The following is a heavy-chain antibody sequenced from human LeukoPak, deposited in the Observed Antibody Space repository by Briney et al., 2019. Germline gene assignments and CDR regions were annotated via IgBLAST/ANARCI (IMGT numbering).Heavy chain of an antibody. Sequence: SETLSLTCTVSGGSMSGYYWSWIRQPPGRGLEWIGYVYYSGTTDYIPSLKSRVTMSVDTSKNQFSLNLRSVTAADTAIYCWASRYIRGWFFDYWGQGTLVTVS. J-gene: IGHJ4*02. V-gene: IGHV4-59*01. CDR3: ASRYIRGWFFDY. CDR2: VYYSGTT. CDR1: GGSMSGYY. D-gene: IGHD6-19*01.